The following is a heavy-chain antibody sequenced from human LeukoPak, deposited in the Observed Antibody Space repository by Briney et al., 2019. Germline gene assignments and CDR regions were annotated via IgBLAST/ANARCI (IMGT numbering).Heavy chain of an antibody. CDR1: GGSISSGGYY. CDR2: IYYSGST. CDR3: ARAITIAYYYGSGSYTYYFDY. V-gene: IGHV4-31*03. Sequence: SQTLSLTCTVSGGSISSGGYYWSWLRQHPGKGLEWIGYIYYSGSTYYNPSLKSRVTISVDTSKNQFSLKLSSVTAADTAVYYCARAITIAYYYGSGSYTYYFDYWGQGTLVTVSS. D-gene: IGHD3-10*01. J-gene: IGHJ4*02.